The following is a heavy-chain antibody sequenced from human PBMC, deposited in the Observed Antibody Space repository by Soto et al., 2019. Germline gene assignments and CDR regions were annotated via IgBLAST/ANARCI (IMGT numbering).Heavy chain of an antibody. V-gene: IGHV3-23*01. CDR3: AKSFDFWSGYYSQHPSYYFDY. CDR2: ISGSGGST. CDR1: GFTFSSYA. J-gene: IGHJ4*02. D-gene: IGHD3-3*01. Sequence: GGSLRLSCAASGFTFSSYAMSWVRQAPGKGLEWVSAISGSGGSTYYADSVKGRFTISRDNSKNTLYLQMNSLRAEDTAVYYCAKSFDFWSGYYSQHPSYYFDYWGQGTLVTVSS.